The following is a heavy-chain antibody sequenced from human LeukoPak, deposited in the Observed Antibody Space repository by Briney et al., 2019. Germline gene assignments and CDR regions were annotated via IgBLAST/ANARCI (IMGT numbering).Heavy chain of an antibody. V-gene: IGHV4-31*03. CDR1: GGSISSGDYY. J-gene: IGHJ4*02. CDR3: ARDGIGDHFWSLFDY. D-gene: IGHD3-3*02. CDR2: IFYSGST. Sequence: SSETLSLTCTVSGGSISSGDYYWSWIRQPPGKGLEWIGYIFYSGSTYYNPSLKSRVTISVDTSKNQFSLKLSSVTAADTAVYYCARDGIGDHFWSLFDYWGQGTLVTVSS.